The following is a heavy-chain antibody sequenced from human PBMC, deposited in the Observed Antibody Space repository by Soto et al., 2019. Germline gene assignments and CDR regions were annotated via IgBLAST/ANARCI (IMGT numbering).Heavy chain of an antibody. CDR3: ARRPRAELLRYLHWLSNSGDYYYYYGMDV. V-gene: IGHV4-4*02. Sequence: XATLSLAFAVSGGSISSSKGRRGLQPPGGRGQEGIGEMYTIGSTNYNPSLKSRVTISVDKSKNQFSLKLSSVNAADTAVYYCARRPRAELLRYLHWLSNSGDYYYYYGMDVWGQGTTVTVSS. D-gene: IGHD3-9*01. CDR2: MYTIGST. CDR1: GGSISSSKG. J-gene: IGHJ6*02.